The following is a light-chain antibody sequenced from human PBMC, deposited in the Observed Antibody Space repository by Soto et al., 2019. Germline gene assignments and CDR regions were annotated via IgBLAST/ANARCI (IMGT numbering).Light chain of an antibody. V-gene: IGKV3-20*01. CDR2: GAS. Sequence: EIVLTQSPGTLSLSPGERATLSCRASQSVSSSYLAWYQQKPGQAPRLLIYGASSRATGIPHRFSGSGSGTDFTLTISRLEPEDFAEYYCQQYGSSQSFGQGTKVEIK. J-gene: IGKJ1*01. CDR3: QQYGSSQS. CDR1: QSVSSSY.